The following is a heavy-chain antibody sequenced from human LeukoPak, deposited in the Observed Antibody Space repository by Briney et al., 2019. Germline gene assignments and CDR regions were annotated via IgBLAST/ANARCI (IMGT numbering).Heavy chain of an antibody. D-gene: IGHD5-24*01. V-gene: IGHV4-4*07. J-gene: IGHJ4*02. Sequence: SETLSLTCTVSGGSFSSYYWSWIRQPAGKGLEWIGRISSSGSTNYNPSLKSRVTISIDTSKNQFSLNLRSLTAADTAVYFCASGAADGYNFGFDYWGQGTLAAVSS. CDR1: GGSFSSYY. CDR2: ISSSGST. CDR3: ASGAADGYNFGFDY.